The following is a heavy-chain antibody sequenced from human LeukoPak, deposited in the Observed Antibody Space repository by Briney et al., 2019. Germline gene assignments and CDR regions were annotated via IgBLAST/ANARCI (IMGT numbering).Heavy chain of an antibody. V-gene: IGHV3-43*01. D-gene: IGHD1-26*01. CDR3: AKDQNSGGLDY. Sequence: GGSLRLSCAASGFTFDGYTMHWVSQPAGEGLGWVSLIRWDGGSTYYADSVKGRFTISRDNSKNSLYLQMNSLRTEDTALNYCAKDQNSGGLDYWGQGTLVTVSS. J-gene: IGHJ4*02. CDR2: IRWDGGST. CDR1: GFTFDGYT.